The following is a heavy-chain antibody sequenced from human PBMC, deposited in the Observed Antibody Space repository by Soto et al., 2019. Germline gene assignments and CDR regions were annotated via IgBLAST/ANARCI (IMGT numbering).Heavy chain of an antibody. Sequence: GASVKVSCKVSGYTLTELSMHWVRQAPGKGLEWMGGFDPEDGETIYAQKFQGRVTMTEDTSTDTAYMELSSLRSEDTAVYYCATDLGGSSGYDFDYWGQGTLVTVSS. CDR3: ATDLGGSSGYDFDY. D-gene: IGHD5-12*01. CDR1: GYTLTELS. V-gene: IGHV1-24*01. J-gene: IGHJ4*02. CDR2: FDPEDGET.